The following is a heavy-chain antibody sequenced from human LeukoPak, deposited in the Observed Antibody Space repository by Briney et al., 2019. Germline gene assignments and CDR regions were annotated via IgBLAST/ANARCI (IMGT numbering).Heavy chain of an antibody. D-gene: IGHD6-6*01. CDR1: GFTFSSYA. CDR2: ISGSGGST. V-gene: IGHV3-23*01. Sequence: GGSLRLSCAASGFTFSSYAMSWVRQAPGKGLEWVSAISGSGGSTYYADSVKGRFTISRDISKSTLYLQMNSLRDEDTALYYCAKAGAYSSSSYDYWGQGALVTVSS. J-gene: IGHJ4*02. CDR3: AKAGAYSSSSYDY.